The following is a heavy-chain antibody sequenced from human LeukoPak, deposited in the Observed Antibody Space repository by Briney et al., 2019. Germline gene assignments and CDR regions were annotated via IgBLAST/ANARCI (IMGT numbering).Heavy chain of an antibody. D-gene: IGHD3-3*01. CDR2: IKQDGSEK. Sequence: GGSLRLSCAASGFTFSSYGMHWVRQAPGKGLEWVANIKQDGSEKYYVDSVKGRFTISRDNAKNSLYLQMNSLRAEDTAVYYCARDGDYYYYYMDVWGKGTTVTVSS. V-gene: IGHV3-7*01. J-gene: IGHJ6*03. CDR3: ARDGDYYYYYMDV. CDR1: GFTFSSYG.